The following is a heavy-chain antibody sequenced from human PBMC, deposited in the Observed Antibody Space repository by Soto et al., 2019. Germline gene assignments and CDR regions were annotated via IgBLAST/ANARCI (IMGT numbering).Heavy chain of an antibody. CDR3: ARDMVLRYFDWLGGMDV. CDR2: IKQDGSEK. Sequence: EVQLVDSGGGLVQPGGSLRLSCAASGFTFSSYWMSWVRQAPGKGLEWVANIKQDGSEKYYVDSVKGRFTISRDNAKNSLYLQMNSLRAEDTAVYYCARDMVLRYFDWLGGMDVWGQGTTVTVSS. CDR1: GFTFSSYW. D-gene: IGHD3-9*01. J-gene: IGHJ6*02. V-gene: IGHV3-7*04.